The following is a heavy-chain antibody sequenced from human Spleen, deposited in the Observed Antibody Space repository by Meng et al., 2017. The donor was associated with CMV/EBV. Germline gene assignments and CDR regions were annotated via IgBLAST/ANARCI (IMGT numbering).Heavy chain of an antibody. J-gene: IGHJ6*02. CDR2: INNSGST. D-gene: IGHD3-3*01. CDR3: ARDTDFGNGYCCGMDV. Sequence: SETLSFTCAVYGGSFSDYYWSWIRQPPGKGLEWIGEINNSGSTNYNPSLKSRVTISLDTSKKQFSLKLSSVTAADTAVYYCARDTDFGNGYCCGMDVWGQGTTVTVSS. V-gene: IGHV4-34*01. CDR1: GGSFSDYY.